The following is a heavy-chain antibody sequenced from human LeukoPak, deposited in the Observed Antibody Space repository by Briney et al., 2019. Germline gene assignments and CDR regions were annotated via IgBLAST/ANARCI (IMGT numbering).Heavy chain of an antibody. V-gene: IGHV3-7*01. CDR2: MNHDGSEK. D-gene: IGHD6-6*01. CDR1: RFTFSTYS. CDR3: ARDPRIAARPLFDY. Sequence: GGSLRLSCAASRFTFSTYSMSWVRQAPGKGLEWVANMNHDGSEKYYLDSVKGRFTISRDNAKNSLFLQMNSLRAEDTAVYYCARDPRIAARPLFDYWGQGTLVTVSA. J-gene: IGHJ4*02.